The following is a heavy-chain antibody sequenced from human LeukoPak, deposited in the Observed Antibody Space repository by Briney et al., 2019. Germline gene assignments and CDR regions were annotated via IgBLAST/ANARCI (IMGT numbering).Heavy chain of an antibody. CDR2: IYYSGTT. V-gene: IGHV4-31*03. CDR3: ARARRPVHDTSFYIES. J-gene: IGHJ4*02. Sequence: PSQTLSLTCTVSGDSIYSGGFYWSWIRQHPGKGLEWIGHIYYSGTTYYNPSLESRLIISVDTSKNEFSLKVSSMTAADTAVYFCARARRPVHDTSFYIESWGQGTLVTVSS. D-gene: IGHD1-1*01. CDR1: GDSIYSGGFY.